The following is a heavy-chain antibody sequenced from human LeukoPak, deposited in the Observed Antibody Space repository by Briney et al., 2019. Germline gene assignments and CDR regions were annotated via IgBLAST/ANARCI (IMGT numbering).Heavy chain of an antibody. D-gene: IGHD2-2*01. J-gene: IGHJ4*02. CDR2: LYSGGKT. CDR3: AKPGYCSSTSCYHLFDY. Sequence: PGGSLRLSRGASGFTVSSNYMSWVRQAPGKGLEWVSVLYSGGKTYYADSVKGRFTISRDNSKNTLYLQMNSLRAEDTAVYYCAKPGYCSSTSCYHLFDYWAREPWSPSPQ. CDR1: GFTVSSNY. V-gene: IGHV3-66*01.